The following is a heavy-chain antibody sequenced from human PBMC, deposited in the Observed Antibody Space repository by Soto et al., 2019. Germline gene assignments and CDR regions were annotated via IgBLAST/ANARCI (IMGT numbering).Heavy chain of an antibody. CDR3: IAAAGTGKRGNFDY. V-gene: IGHV1-69*06. CDR2: IIPIFGTA. D-gene: IGHD6-13*01. CDR1: GGTFSSYP. J-gene: IGHJ4*02. Sequence: QVQLVQSGAEVKKPGSSVKVSCKASGGTFSSYPISWVRQAPGQGLEWMGGIIPIFGTANYAQKFQGRVTITADKSTSTAYMELSSLRPEDTAVYYCIAAAGTGKRGNFDYWGQGTLVTVSS.